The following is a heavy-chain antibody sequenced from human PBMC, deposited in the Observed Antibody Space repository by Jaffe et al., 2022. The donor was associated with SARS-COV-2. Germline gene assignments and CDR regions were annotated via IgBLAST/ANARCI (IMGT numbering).Heavy chain of an antibody. CDR1: GFTFSSYW. V-gene: IGHV3-74*01. J-gene: IGHJ4*02. D-gene: IGHD3-3*01. Sequence: EVQLVESGGGLVQPGGSLRLSCAASGFTFSSYWMHWVRQAPGKGLVWVSRINSDGSSTSYADSVKGRFTISRDNAKNTLYLQMNSLRAEDTAVYYCARDLGSITIFGGTWGFDYWGQGTLVTVSS. CDR2: INSDGSST. CDR3: ARDLGSITIFGGTWGFDY.